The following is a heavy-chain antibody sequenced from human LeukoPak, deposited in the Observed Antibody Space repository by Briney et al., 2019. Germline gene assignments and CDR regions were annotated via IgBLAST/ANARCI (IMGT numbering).Heavy chain of an antibody. V-gene: IGHV3-11*01. CDR2: ISSSGSTI. J-gene: IGHJ4*02. CDR3: ARETKDYYDSSGAPHY. CDR1: GFTFSDYY. D-gene: IGHD3-22*01. Sequence: KPGGSLRLSCAASGFTFSDYYMSWIRQAPGKGLEWVSYISSSGSTIYYADSVKGRFTISRDNAKNSLYLQMNSLRAEDTAVYYCARETKDYYDSSGAPHYWGQGTLVTVSS.